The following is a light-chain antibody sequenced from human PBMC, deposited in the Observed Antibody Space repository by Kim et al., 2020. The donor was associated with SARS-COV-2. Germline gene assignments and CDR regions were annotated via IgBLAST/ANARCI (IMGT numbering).Light chain of an antibody. Sequence: VAPGKTASLTFGGNNIGAKSGHWYQRKPGRAPVVVIYYDSGRPSGIPERFSGSNSGNTATLTISRVEAGDEADYYCQVWDRTSDRVFGGGTQLTVL. CDR2: YDS. J-gene: IGLJ3*02. CDR1: NIGAKS. CDR3: QVWDRTSDRV. V-gene: IGLV3-21*04.